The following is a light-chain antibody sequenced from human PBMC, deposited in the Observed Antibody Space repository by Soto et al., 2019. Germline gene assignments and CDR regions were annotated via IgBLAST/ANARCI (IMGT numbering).Light chain of an antibody. CDR2: DDT. CDR3: QVWDIITYHVV. J-gene: IGLJ2*01. Sequence: SYELTQSPSVSVAPGQTAKITCAGDNIDTKSMHWYQQRPGQAPVLVVHDDTDRAAGIPERFSGSKSGGTATLTISRVEAGDEADYYCQVWDIITYHVVFGGGTKLTVL. V-gene: IGLV3-21*02. CDR1: NIDTKS.